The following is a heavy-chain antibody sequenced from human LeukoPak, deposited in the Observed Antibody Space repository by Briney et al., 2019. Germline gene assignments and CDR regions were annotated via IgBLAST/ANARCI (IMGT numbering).Heavy chain of an antibody. CDR1: GFTFSSYS. V-gene: IGHV3-48*01. CDR3: ARDLARPQFQH. J-gene: IGHJ1*01. D-gene: IGHD5-12*01. CDR2: ISSSSSTI. Sequence: DPGGSLRLSCAASGFTFSSYSMNWVRQAPGKGLEWVSYISSSSSTIYYADSVKGRFTISRDNSKNTLYLQMNSLRAEDTAVYYCARDLARPQFQHWGQGTLVTVSS.